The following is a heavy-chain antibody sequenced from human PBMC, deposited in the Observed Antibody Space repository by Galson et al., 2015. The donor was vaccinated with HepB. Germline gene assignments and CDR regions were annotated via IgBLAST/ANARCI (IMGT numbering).Heavy chain of an antibody. CDR1: AFTFRGYW. V-gene: IGHV3-7*01. CDR2: IKQDGSEK. J-gene: IGHJ5*02. D-gene: IGHD3-16*01. Sequence: LRLSCAVSAFTFRGYWMSWVRQAPGKVLEWVANIKQDGSEKYYVDSVRGRFTVSRDNAKNSLFLQMNSLRAEDTAVYYCARVRIGVRDNWFDPWGQGTLVTVSS. CDR3: ARVRIGVRDNWFDP.